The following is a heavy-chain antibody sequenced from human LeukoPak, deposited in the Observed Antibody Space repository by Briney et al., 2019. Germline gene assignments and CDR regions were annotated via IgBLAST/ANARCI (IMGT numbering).Heavy chain of an antibody. D-gene: IGHD3-10*01. V-gene: IGHV3-23*01. Sequence: PGGSLRLSCAASGLPFSSYAMSWVRQNPGKGLDWVSPISGSGDSTYYADSVKGRFTISRDNSKNTLYLQMNSLRAEDTAVYYCAKLRSSMVRGVIDSWGQGNLVTVSS. CDR2: ISGSGDST. CDR3: AKLRSSMVRGVIDS. J-gene: IGHJ4*02. CDR1: GLPFSSYA.